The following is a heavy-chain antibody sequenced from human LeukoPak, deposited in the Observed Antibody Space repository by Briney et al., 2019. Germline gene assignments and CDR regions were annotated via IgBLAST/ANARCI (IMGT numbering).Heavy chain of an antibody. CDR1: GFTFGSYA. D-gene: IGHD3-22*01. J-gene: IGHJ4*02. CDR2: ISPNADRT. Sequence: PGGSLRLSCAAPGFTFGSYAMSWVRPAPGKGLEWVSFISPNADRTSKADSVEGRFTISRDNPRNTLYLQMNSLRDDDTAVYYCAIMHGYYDGSGYWVQWGQGTLVTVSS. CDR3: AIMHGYYDGSGYWVQ. V-gene: IGHV3-23*01.